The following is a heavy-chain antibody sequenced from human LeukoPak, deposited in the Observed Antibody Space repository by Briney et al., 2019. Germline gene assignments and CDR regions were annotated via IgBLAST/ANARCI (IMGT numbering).Heavy chain of an antibody. V-gene: IGHV4-59*02. Sequence: SETLSLTCSVSGVSVTTNYWSWIRQPPGKGLEWIGLIYYSGNTDYNPSLRSRVTMSLGTSKNQLSLRLTSVTAADTAVYYCARGPDFWYSRYGMDVWGQGTTVTVSS. CDR1: GVSVTTNY. J-gene: IGHJ6*02. CDR3: ARGPDFWYSRYGMDV. CDR2: IYYSGNT. D-gene: IGHD3-3*01.